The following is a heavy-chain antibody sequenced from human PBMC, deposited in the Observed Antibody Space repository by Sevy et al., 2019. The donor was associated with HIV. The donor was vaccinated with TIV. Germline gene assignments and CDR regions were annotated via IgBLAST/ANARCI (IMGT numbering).Heavy chain of an antibody. CDR3: AKDQRLWFRELLYYYYYYGMDV. V-gene: IGHV3-30*18. CDR2: ISYDGSNK. CDR1: GFTFSSYG. D-gene: IGHD3-10*01. J-gene: IGHJ6*02. Sequence: GGSLRLSCAASGFTFSSYGMHWVRQAPGKGLEWVAVISYDGSNKYYADSVKGRFTISRDNSKNTLYLQMNSLRAEDTAVYYCAKDQRLWFRELLYYYYYYGMDVWGQRTTVTVSS.